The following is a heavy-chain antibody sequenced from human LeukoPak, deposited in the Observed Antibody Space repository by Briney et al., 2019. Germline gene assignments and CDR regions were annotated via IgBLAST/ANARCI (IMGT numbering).Heavy chain of an antibody. Sequence: GGSLRLSCAASGFTFSNAWMSWVRQAPGKGLEWVGRIKSKTDGGTTGYAAPVKGRFTISRDDSKNTLYLQMNSLKTEDTAVYYCTTGDIVVVVAAADPFDIWGQGTMVTVSS. J-gene: IGHJ3*02. CDR1: GFTFSNAW. CDR2: IKSKTDGGTT. CDR3: TTGDIVVVVAAADPFDI. V-gene: IGHV3-15*01. D-gene: IGHD2-15*01.